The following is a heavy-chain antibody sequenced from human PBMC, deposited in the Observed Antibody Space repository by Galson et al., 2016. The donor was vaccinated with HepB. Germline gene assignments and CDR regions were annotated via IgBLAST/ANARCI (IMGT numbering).Heavy chain of an antibody. D-gene: IGHD6-13*01. CDR3: ARGRAAAGWGPYFY. CDR2: VNPKSGGT. Sequence: SVKVSCKASGNTFTSYYMHWVRQAPGQGLEWMGWVNPKSGGTNYAQNFQGRVTMTRDTSISTAYMEVRRLRYGDTAVYYCARGRAAAGWGPYFYWGQGTLVTVSS. V-gene: IGHV1-2*02. J-gene: IGHJ4*02. CDR1: GNTFTSYY.